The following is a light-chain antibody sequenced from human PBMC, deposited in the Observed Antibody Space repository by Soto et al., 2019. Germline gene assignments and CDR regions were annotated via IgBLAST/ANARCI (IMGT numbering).Light chain of an antibody. CDR1: QSISFY. Sequence: EIVMTQSPATLSVSPGERATLSCRASQSISFYLTWYQHKPGQAPRLLIYDASNRATGIPARFSGSGYGTDFTLTISSLQPEDVATYYCQKYNSAPQTFGQGTKVDIK. CDR2: DAS. V-gene: IGKV3D-15*01. CDR3: QKYNSAPQT. J-gene: IGKJ1*01.